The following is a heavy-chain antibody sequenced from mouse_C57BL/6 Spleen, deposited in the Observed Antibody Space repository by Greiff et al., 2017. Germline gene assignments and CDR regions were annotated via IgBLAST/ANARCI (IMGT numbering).Heavy chain of an antibody. Sequence: QVQLQQPGAELVKPGASVKLSCKASGYTFTSYWMHWVKQRPGQGLEWIGMIHPNSGSTNYNEKFKSKATLTVDKSSSTAYMQLSSLTSEDSAVYYCARWPTMITTDVPYAMDYWGQGTSVTVSS. CDR2: IHPNSGST. V-gene: IGHV1-64*01. J-gene: IGHJ4*01. D-gene: IGHD2-4*01. CDR3: ARWPTMITTDVPYAMDY. CDR1: GYTFTSYW.